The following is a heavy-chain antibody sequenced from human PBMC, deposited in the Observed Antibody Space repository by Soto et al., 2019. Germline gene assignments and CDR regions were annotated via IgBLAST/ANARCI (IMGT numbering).Heavy chain of an antibody. CDR2: IYPGDSDT. CDR3: ARLIGYSGYLRGDWFDP. CDR1: GYSFTSYW. V-gene: IGHV5-51*01. Sequence: GESLKISCKGSGYSFTSYWIGWVRQMPGKGLEWMGIIYPGDSDTRYSPSFQGQVTISADKSISTAYLQWSSLKASDTAMYYCARLIGYSGYLRGDWFDPWGQGTLVTVS. D-gene: IGHD5-12*01. J-gene: IGHJ5*02.